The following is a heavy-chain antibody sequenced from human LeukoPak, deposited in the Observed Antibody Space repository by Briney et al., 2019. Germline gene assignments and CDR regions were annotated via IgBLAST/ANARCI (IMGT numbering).Heavy chain of an antibody. CDR3: GKDVWGTTPMGGMDL. Sequence: GGSLKLSCAASGFTFSSYAMSWVRQAPGKGLEWVSAISGSGGSTYYADSVKGRFTISRDNSKNTLYLQMNSLRLEDMAVYYCGKDVWGTTPMGGMDLWAKGPRVTVPS. CDR1: GFTFSSYA. CDR2: ISGSGGST. D-gene: IGHD1-1*01. V-gene: IGHV3-23*01. J-gene: IGHJ6*04.